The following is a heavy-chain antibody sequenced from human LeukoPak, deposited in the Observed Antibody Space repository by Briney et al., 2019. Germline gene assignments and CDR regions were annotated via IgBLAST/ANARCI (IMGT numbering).Heavy chain of an antibody. CDR2: IYYSGST. CDR3: ARHSPGDFWSGYYADFDY. D-gene: IGHD3-3*01. J-gene: IGHJ4*02. Sequence: SETLSLTCTVSGGSISSYYWSWIRQPPGKGLEWIGYIYYSGSTNYNPSLKSRVTISVDTSKNQFSLKLSSVTAADTAVYYCARHSPGDFWSGYYADFDYWGQGTLVTVSS. V-gene: IGHV4-59*08. CDR1: GGSISSYY.